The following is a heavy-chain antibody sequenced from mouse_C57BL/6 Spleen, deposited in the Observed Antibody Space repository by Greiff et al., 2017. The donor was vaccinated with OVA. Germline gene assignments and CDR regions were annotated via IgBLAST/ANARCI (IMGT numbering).Heavy chain of an antibody. V-gene: IGHV5-16*01. D-gene: IGHD3-1*01. CDR2: INYDGSST. CDR1: GFTFSDYY. Sequence: EVKLVESEGGLVQPGSSMKLSCTASGFTFSDYYMAWVRQVPEKGLEWVANINYDGSSTYYLDSLKSRFIISRDNATNILYLQMSSLKSEDTATYYCASDRDYAMDYWGQGTSVTVSS. CDR3: ASDRDYAMDY. J-gene: IGHJ4*01.